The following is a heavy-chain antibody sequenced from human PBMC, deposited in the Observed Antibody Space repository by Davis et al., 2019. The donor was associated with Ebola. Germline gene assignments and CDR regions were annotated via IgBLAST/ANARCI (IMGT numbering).Heavy chain of an antibody. Sequence: GESLKISCAASGFTFSNFAMHWVRQAPGKGLEWVSAIAGSGGSTYHADSVKGRFTISRDNSKNTLYLQMKSLRAGDTAVYYCAKGPETGRFEYWGQGTLVTVSA. CDR1: GFTFSNFA. V-gene: IGHV3-23*01. CDR2: IAGSGGST. D-gene: IGHD1-1*01. J-gene: IGHJ4*02. CDR3: AKGPETGRFEY.